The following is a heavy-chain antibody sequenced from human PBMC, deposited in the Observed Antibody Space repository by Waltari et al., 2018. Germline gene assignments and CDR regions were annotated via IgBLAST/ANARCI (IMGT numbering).Heavy chain of an antibody. CDR1: GATIDSNY. V-gene: IGHV3-66*02. Sequence: SGGGLVQPGGSLRLSCPASGATIDSNYMNWLRQAPGKGVEWSSVIFAYGTTHFADSVRGRFVISRDKSENTLYLQMNFVRADDSSVYYCTRGGHPNSWGQGTLVTVSS. CDR2: IFAYGTT. CDR3: TRGGHPNS. D-gene: IGHD7-27*01. J-gene: IGHJ1*01.